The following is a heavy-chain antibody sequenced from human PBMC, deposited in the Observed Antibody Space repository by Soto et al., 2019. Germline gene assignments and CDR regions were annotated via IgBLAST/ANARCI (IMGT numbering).Heavy chain of an antibody. CDR2: ISGSGGST. CDR1: GFTFSIYA. CDR3: AKGDYGDYYHLGY. J-gene: IGHJ4*02. V-gene: IGHV3-23*01. Sequence: WGSLSLSCSASGFTFSIYAMNWVRQAPGKGLEWVSVISGSGGSTYYADSVRGRFTISRDNSKNTLYLQMNSLRAEDTAVYYCAKGDYGDYYHLGYWGQGTLVTVSS. D-gene: IGHD4-17*01.